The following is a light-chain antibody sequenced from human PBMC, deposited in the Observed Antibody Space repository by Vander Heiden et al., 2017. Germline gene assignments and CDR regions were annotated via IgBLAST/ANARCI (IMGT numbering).Light chain of an antibody. Sequence: VMTQSPDPLAVSLGERAPITCKSSHPVLYSSTYTHYLAWYQQKSGQPPRLLIHSASTRESGVPDRFSGSGSGTDFTLSISSLQAEDVAVYYWQQYYSTPQTFGQGTKVEIK. CDR2: SAS. CDR3: QQYYSTPQT. CDR1: HPVLYSSTYTHY. V-gene: IGKV4-1*01. J-gene: IGKJ1*01.